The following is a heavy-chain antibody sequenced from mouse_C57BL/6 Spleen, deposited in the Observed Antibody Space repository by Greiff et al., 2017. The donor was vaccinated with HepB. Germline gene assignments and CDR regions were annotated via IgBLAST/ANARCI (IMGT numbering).Heavy chain of an antibody. V-gene: IGHV1-15*01. Sequence: QVQLQQSGAELVRPGASVTLSCKASGYTFTDYEMHWVKQTPVHGLEWIGAIDPETGGTAYNQKFKGKAILTADKSSSTAYMELRSLTTEDSAVYYCARGEVRYYALDYWGQGTSVTVSS. CDR3: ARGEVRYYALDY. J-gene: IGHJ4*01. CDR1: GYTFTDYE. D-gene: IGHD2-14*01. CDR2: IDPETGGT.